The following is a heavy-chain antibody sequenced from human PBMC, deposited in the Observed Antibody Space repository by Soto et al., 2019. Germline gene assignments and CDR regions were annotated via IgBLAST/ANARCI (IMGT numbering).Heavy chain of an antibody. V-gene: IGHV4-34*01. D-gene: IGHD2-15*01. Sequence: PSETLSLTCAVYGGSFSGYYWSWIRQPPGKGLEWIGEINHSGSTNYNPSLKSRVTISVDTSKNQFSLKLSSVTAADTAVYYCARFGVVEEIAATSYYYYGLDVWGQGTTVTVSS. CDR3: ARFGVVEEIAATSYYYYGLDV. CDR2: INHSGST. J-gene: IGHJ6*02. CDR1: GGSFSGYY.